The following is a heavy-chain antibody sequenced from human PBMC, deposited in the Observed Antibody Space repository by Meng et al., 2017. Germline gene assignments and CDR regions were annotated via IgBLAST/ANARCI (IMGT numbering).Heavy chain of an antibody. CDR3: ARGPDTAMGIDY. D-gene: IGHD5-18*01. CDR1: GFTFSSYA. J-gene: IGHJ4*02. CDR2: ISYDGSNK. V-gene: IGHV3-30*01. Sequence: VQLVESGGGVVQPGRSLRLSCAASGFTFSSYAMPWVRQAPGKGLEWVAVISYDGSNKYYADSVKGRFTISRDNSKNTLYLQMNSLRAEDTAVYYCARGPDTAMGIDYWGQGTLVTVSS.